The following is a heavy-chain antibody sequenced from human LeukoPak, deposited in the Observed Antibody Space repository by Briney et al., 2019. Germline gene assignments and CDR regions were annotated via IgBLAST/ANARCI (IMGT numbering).Heavy chain of an antibody. V-gene: IGHV4-34*01. D-gene: IGHD3-3*01. CDR3: ARGDFWSGYYMPDAFDI. J-gene: IGHJ3*02. Sequence: PSETLSLTCAVYGGSFSGYYWSWIRQPPGQGLELIGEINHSGSTNYNPSLKSRVTISVDTSKNQFSLKLSSVTAADTAVYYCARGDFWSGYYMPDAFDIWGQGTMVTVSS. CDR2: INHSGST. CDR1: GGSFSGYY.